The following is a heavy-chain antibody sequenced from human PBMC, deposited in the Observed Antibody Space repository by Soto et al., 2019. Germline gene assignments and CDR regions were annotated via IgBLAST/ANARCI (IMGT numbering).Heavy chain of an antibody. D-gene: IGHD6-19*01. V-gene: IGHV1-2*04. CDR2: INPNSGGT. CDR1: GYTFTGYY. CDR3: ARESRQWLVRYYLDY. J-gene: IGHJ4*02. Sequence: GASVKVSCKASGYTFTGYYMHWVRQAPGQGLEWMGWINPNSGGTNYAQKFQGWVTMTRDTSISTAYMELSRLRSDDTAVYYCARESRQWLVRYYLDYWGQGTLVTVSS.